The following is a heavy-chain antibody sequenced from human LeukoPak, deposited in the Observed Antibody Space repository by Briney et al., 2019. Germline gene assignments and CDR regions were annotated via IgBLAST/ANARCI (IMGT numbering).Heavy chain of an antibody. CDR1: GFTVSSNY. J-gene: IGHJ4*02. CDR3: ARVDYYDSSGYWYYFDY. D-gene: IGHD3-22*01. V-gene: IGHV3-53*01. CDR2: IYSGGST. Sequence: QPGGSLRLSCAASGFTVSSNYMSWVRQAPGKGLEWVSVIYSGGSTYFADSVKGRFTISRDNSKNTLYLQMNSLRAEDTAVYYCARVDYYDSSGYWYYFDYWGQGTLVTVSS.